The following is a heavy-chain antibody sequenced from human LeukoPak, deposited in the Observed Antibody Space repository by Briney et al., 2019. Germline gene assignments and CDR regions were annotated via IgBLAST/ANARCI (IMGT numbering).Heavy chain of an antibody. V-gene: IGHV3-30*18. CDR2: ISYDGSNK. Sequence: GGSLRLSCAASGFTFSSYGMHWVRQAPGKGLEWVAVISYDGSNKYYADSVKGRFTISRDNSKNTLYLQMNSLRAEDTAVYYRAKDRQGIWGQGTMVTVSS. CDR3: AKDRQGI. J-gene: IGHJ3*02. CDR1: GFTFSSYG.